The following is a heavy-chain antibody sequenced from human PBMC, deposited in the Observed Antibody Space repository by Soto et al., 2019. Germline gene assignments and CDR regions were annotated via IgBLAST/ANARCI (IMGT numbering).Heavy chain of an antibody. CDR1: GGTFSSYA. CDR2: IIPIFGTA. D-gene: IGHD5-18*01. J-gene: IGHJ6*02. V-gene: IGHV1-69*13. CDR3: ARESTAMANYYYGMDV. Sequence: ASVKVSCKASGGTFSSYANSWVRQAPGQGLEWMGGIIPIFGTANYAQKFQGRVTITADESTSTAYMELSSLRSEDTAVYYCARESTAMANYYYGMDVWGQGTTVTVS.